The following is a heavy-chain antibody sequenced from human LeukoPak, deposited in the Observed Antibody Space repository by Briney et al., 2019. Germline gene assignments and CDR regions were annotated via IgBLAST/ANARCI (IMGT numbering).Heavy chain of an antibody. CDR1: GFTFSSYS. D-gene: IGHD1-26*01. CDR2: ISSSSYI. V-gene: IGHV3-21*01. CDR3: ARDPPLWEIPEGFDY. J-gene: IGHJ4*02. Sequence: PGGSLRLSCAASGFTFSSYSMNWVRQAPGNGLEWVSSISSSSYIYYADSVKGRFTISRDNAKNSLYLQMNSLRAEDTAVYYCARDPPLWEIPEGFDYWGQGTLVTVSS.